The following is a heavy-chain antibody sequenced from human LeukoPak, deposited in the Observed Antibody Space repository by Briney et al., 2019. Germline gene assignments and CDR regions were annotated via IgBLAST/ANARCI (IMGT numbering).Heavy chain of an antibody. D-gene: IGHD2-2*01. V-gene: IGHV4-59*08. J-gene: IGHJ4*02. CDR3: ARRAAMGDSDC. CDR2: IHDSEST. CDR1: GFTFSSYA. Sequence: GSLRLSCAASGFTFSSYAMSWVRQPPGKGLEWIGYIHDSESTDYNPSLKSRVTISVDTSKNQFSLNLSSVTAADTAVYYCARRAAMGDSDCWGPGILVTVSS.